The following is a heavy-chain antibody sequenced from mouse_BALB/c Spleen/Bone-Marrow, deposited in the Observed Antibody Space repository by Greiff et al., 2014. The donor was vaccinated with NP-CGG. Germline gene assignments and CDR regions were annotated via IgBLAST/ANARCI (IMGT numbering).Heavy chain of an antibody. CDR1: GFSLTSYG. CDR3: ARYYYGFLDY. V-gene: IGHV2-9*02. J-gene: IGHJ2*01. CDR2: IWAGGST. D-gene: IGHD1-2*01. Sequence: VQLQQSGPGLVAPSQSLSITCTVSGFSLTSYGVHWVRQPPGKGLERLGVIWAGGSTNYNSTLMSRPSISKDNSKSQVFLKMNSLQTDDTATYYCARYYYGFLDYWGQGTTLTVSS.